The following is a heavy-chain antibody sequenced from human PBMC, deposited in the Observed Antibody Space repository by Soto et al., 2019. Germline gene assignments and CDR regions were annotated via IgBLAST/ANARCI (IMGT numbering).Heavy chain of an antibody. CDR3: ARGSSGWAGGAFDI. J-gene: IGHJ3*02. Sequence: QVQLVQSGAEVKKPGSSVKVSCKASGGTFSSYTISWVRQAPGQGLEWMGRIIPILGIANYAQKFQGRVTITADKATSTAYMEVSSLRSEDTAVYYCARGSSGWAGGAFDIWGQGTMVTVSS. D-gene: IGHD6-19*01. V-gene: IGHV1-69*02. CDR1: GGTFSSYT. CDR2: IIPILGIA.